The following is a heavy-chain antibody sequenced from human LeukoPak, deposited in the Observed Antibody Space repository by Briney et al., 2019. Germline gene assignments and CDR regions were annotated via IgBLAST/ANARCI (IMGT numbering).Heavy chain of an antibody. J-gene: IGHJ4*01. Sequence: GGSLRLSCAASGFTFSSYWIHWVRQAPGKGLVWVSRINSDGSSTSYADSVKGRFTISRDNAKNTLYLQMNSLRAEDTAVYYCARGRLRGDFDYCGHRALVSVSS. CDR1: GFTFSSYW. D-gene: IGHD2-21*01. CDR2: INSDGSST. CDR3: ARGRLRGDFDY. V-gene: IGHV3-74*01.